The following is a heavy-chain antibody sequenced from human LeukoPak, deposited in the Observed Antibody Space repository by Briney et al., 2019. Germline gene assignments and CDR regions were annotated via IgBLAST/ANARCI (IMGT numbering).Heavy chain of an antibody. V-gene: IGHV3-48*01. D-gene: IGHD2-15*01. CDR1: GFTFSTYS. CDR2: ISSSSSTI. Sequence: GGSLRLSCAASGFTFSTYSMNWVRQAPGKGLEWVSYISSSSSTIYYADSVKGRFTISRDNAKNSLYLQMDSLRSEDTAVYYCAREPLYSYCSGGSCGFDYWGQGTLVTVSS. CDR3: AREPLYSYCSGGSCGFDY. J-gene: IGHJ4*02.